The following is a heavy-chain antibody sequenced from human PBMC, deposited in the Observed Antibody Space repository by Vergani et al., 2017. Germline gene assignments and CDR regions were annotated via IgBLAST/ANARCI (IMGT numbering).Heavy chain of an antibody. J-gene: IGHJ5*02. CDR1: GYSIISGYY. CDR2: IYHSGST. D-gene: IGHD3-10*01. CDR3: ARKGAILDYGSGSYYHGWGDWFDP. Sequence: QVQLQESGPGLVKPSETLSLTCTVSGYSIISGYYWGWIRQPPGKGLEWIGSIYHSGSTYYNPSLKSRVTISVDTSKNQFSLKLSSVTAADTAVYYCARKGAILDYGSGSYYHGWGDWFDPWGQGTLVTVSS. V-gene: IGHV4-38-2*02.